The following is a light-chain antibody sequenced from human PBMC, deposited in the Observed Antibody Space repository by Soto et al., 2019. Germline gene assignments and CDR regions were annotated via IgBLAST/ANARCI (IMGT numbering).Light chain of an antibody. V-gene: IGLV2-14*03. Sequence: QSALTQPASVSGSPGQSITISCTGTSSDIGDYNYVSWYQQHPGKAPNLMIFGVSYRPSGISNRFSGSKSGNTASLTISGLQAEDEADYYCSSYTSSGILVFGGGTKLTVL. J-gene: IGLJ2*01. CDR3: SSYTSSGILV. CDR1: SSDIGDYNY. CDR2: GVS.